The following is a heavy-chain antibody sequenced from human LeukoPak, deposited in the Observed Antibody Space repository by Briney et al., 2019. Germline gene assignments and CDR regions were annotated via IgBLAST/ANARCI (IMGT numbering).Heavy chain of an antibody. V-gene: IGHV1-18*01. CDR1: GYTFTSYG. Sequence: ASVKVSCTASGYTFTSYGISWVRQAPGQGLEWMGWISAYNGNTNYAQKLQGRVTMTTDTSTSTAYMELRSLRSDDTAVYYCARDIGVGRYYYYYYGMDVWGQGTTVTVSS. D-gene: IGHD2-21*01. CDR3: ARDIGVGRYYYYYYGMDV. CDR2: ISAYNGNT. J-gene: IGHJ6*02.